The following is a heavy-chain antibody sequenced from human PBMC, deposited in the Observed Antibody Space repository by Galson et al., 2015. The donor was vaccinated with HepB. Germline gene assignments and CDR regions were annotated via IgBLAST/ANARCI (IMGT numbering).Heavy chain of an antibody. CDR2: ISAYNGNT. CDR1: GYTFTSYG. Sequence: SVKVSCKASGYTFTSYGISWVRQAPGQGLEWMGWISAYNGNTNYAQKLQGRVTMTTDTSTSTAYMELSSLRSEDTAVYYCASKDSSGYYQYYFDYWGQGTLVTVSS. CDR3: ASKDSSGYYQYYFDY. D-gene: IGHD3-22*01. V-gene: IGHV1-18*01. J-gene: IGHJ4*02.